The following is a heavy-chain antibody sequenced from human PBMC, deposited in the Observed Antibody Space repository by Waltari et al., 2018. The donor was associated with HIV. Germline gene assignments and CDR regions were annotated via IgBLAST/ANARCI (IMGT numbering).Heavy chain of an antibody. V-gene: IGHV1-18*01. Sequence: QVQLVQSGAEVKKPGASVKVSCKASGYTFTSYGISWVRQAPGQGLEWMGWNSAYQGKTNEAQKLHGRVTRTTETPTSTAYMELRSLRSGDTAVYYCASQRSHGDYVFDYWGQGTLVTVSS. CDR2: NSAYQGKT. CDR1: GYTFTSYG. CDR3: ASQRSHGDYVFDY. D-gene: IGHD4-17*01. J-gene: IGHJ4*02.